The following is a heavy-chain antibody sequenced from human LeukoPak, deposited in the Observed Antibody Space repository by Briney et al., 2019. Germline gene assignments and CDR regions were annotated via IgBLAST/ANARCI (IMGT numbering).Heavy chain of an antibody. CDR1: GGSIRSGGYY. V-gene: IGHV4-31*03. J-gene: IGHJ4*02. D-gene: IGHD3-22*01. Sequence: SETLSLTCIVSGGSIRSGGYYWSWIRQHPGKGLEWIGYIYYSGNAYYNPPLTSRVTISVDTSKNQFSLKLSSVTATDTAVYYCARAGYDSSGCSTYYFDYWGQGTLVTVSS. CDR2: IYYSGNA. CDR3: ARAGYDSSGCSTYYFDY.